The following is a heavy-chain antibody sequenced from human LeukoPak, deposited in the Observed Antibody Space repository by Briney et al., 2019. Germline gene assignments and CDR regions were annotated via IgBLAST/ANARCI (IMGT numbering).Heavy chain of an antibody. CDR1: GYTFTSYG. CDR2: ISAYNGNT. D-gene: IGHD2-21*02. Sequence: GASVKVSCKASGYTFTSYGIGWVRQAPGQGLEWMGWISAYNGNTNYAQKLQGRVTMTTDTSTSTAYMELRSLRSDDTAVYYCASDLVVVTGLRTRGSFDIWGQGTMVTVSS. CDR3: ASDLVVVTGLRTRGSFDI. V-gene: IGHV1-18*01. J-gene: IGHJ3*02.